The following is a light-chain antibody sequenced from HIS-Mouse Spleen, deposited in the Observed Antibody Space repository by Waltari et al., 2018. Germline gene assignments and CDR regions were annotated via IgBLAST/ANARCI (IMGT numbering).Light chain of an antibody. V-gene: IGLV3-25*03. J-gene: IGLJ3*02. CDR2: KDR. CDR1: ALPKHY. Sequence: SYELTQPPSVSVSPGQTARITCSGDALPKHYAYWYQQKPCQAPVLVIYKDREGPSGIPERFSGSSSGTTVTLTISGVQAEDEADYYCQSADSSGTYWVFGGGTKLTVL. CDR3: QSADSSGTYWV.